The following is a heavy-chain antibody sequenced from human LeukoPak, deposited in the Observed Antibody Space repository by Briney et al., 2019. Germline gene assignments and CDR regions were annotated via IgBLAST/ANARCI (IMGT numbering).Heavy chain of an antibody. CDR3: ASGGYYYDSSGYLEY. V-gene: IGHV1-69*05. D-gene: IGHD3-22*01. J-gene: IGHJ4*02. Sequence: GSSVKVSCKXSGGTFSSYAISWVRQAPGQGPERMGRIIPIFGTANYAQKFQGRVTITTDESTSTAYMELSSLRSEDTAVYYCASGGYYYDSSGYLEYWGQGTLVTVSS. CDR2: IIPIFGTA. CDR1: GGTFSSYA.